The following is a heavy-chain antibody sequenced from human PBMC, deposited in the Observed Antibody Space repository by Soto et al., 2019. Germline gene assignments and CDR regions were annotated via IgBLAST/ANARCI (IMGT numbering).Heavy chain of an antibody. J-gene: IGHJ4*02. CDR2: IVVGSGNT. CDR3: ASWYYGSGSYYDSDY. V-gene: IGHV1-58*01. Sequence: SVKVSCKASGFTFTSSAVQWVRQARGQRLEWIGWIVVGSGNTNYAQKFQERVTITRDMSTSTAYMELRSLRSDDTAVYYCASWYYGSGSYYDSDYWGQGTLVTVSS. D-gene: IGHD3-10*01. CDR1: GFTFTSSA.